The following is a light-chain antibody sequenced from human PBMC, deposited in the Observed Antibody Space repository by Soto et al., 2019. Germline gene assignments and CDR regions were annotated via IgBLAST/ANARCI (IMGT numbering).Light chain of an antibody. CDR3: FSYAGTSISL. Sequence: QSALTQPAAVSGSPGQSITICCTGTRSDVGSYNAIAWYQQHPGKAPRVVVFDVAKGPSGIFDLFSGSLTGYTASLTISGLQADHEADYFCFSYAGTSISLFGGGTTLTVL. CDR1: RSDVGSYNA. CDR2: DVA. V-gene: IGLV2-23*02. J-gene: IGLJ2*01.